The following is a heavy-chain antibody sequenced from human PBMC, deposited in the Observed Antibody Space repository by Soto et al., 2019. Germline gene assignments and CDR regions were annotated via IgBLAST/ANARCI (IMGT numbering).Heavy chain of an antibody. CDR1: GYTFTSYG. CDR2: ISAYNGNT. Sequence: ASVKVSCKASGYTFTSYGISWVRQAPGQGLEWMGWISAYNGNTNYAQKLQGRVTMTTGTSTSTAYMELRSLRSDDTAVYYCARDFVFGSGRPIYYYGMDVWGQGTTVTVSS. D-gene: IGHD6-19*01. V-gene: IGHV1-18*01. CDR3: ARDFVFGSGRPIYYYGMDV. J-gene: IGHJ6*02.